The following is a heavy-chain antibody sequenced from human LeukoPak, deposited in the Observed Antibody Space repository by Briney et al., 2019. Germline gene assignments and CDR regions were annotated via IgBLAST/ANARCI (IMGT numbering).Heavy chain of an antibody. Sequence: GSSVKVSCKASGGTFSNYTITWVRQAPGQGLEWMGRIIPGLGIINYAQKFQGRVTVTADKSTSTAYMERSSLRADDTAVYYCARALSDTSGYELAYWGQGTLVTVSS. CDR1: GGTFSNYT. D-gene: IGHD3-22*01. V-gene: IGHV1-69*02. CDR3: ARALSDTSGYELAY. J-gene: IGHJ4*02. CDR2: IIPGLGII.